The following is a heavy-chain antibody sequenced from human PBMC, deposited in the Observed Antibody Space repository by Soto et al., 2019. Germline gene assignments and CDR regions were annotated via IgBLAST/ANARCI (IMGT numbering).Heavy chain of an antibody. V-gene: IGHV1-69*18. Sequence: QVQLVQSGAELKKPGPSVTVSCKASGGTFSSDAISWVRQAPGQGLEWMGSIIPFIGTANNAQKSQGRVKTTADESTSTAYMELTSLRTEDTAVYYCARVVMYQVPASYYYGMDVWGQGTTVTVSS. CDR2: IIPFIGTA. J-gene: IGHJ6*02. D-gene: IGHD2-8*01. CDR1: GGTFSSDA. CDR3: ARVVMYQVPASYYYGMDV.